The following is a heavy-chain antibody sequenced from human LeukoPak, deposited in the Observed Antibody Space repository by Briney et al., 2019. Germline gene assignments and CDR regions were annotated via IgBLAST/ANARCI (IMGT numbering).Heavy chain of an antibody. J-gene: IGHJ4*02. CDR2: INHSGST. D-gene: IGHD6-19*01. Sequence: SETLSLTCAVYGGSFSGYYWSWIRQPPGKGLEWIGEINHSGSTNYNPSLKSRVTISVDTSKNQFSLKLSSVTAADTAVYYSARARGAVAGYFDFWGQGTLVTVSS. CDR3: ARARGAVAGYFDF. V-gene: IGHV4-34*01. CDR1: GGSFSGYY.